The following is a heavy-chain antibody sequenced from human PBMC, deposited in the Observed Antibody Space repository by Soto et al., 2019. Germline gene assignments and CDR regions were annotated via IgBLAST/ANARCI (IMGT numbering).Heavy chain of an antibody. CDR2: IYYSGST. CDR3: ARLSFWSDFYTGRGRYGMDV. Sequence: SETLSLTCTVSGGSISSGGYFWSWIRQHPGKGLEWIGYIYYSGSTYYNPSLKSRVTISVATSKNQFSLKLSSVTAADTAVYYCARLSFWSDFYTGRGRYGMDVWGQGTTVTVSS. J-gene: IGHJ6*02. CDR1: GGSISSGGYF. V-gene: IGHV4-31*03. D-gene: IGHD3-3*01.